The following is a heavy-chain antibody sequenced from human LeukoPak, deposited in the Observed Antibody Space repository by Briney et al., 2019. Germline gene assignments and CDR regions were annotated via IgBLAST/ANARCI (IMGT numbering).Heavy chain of an antibody. V-gene: IGHV3-23*01. CDR3: TGTTYCGGDCYSGYYFDY. CDR1: GFTFSSYA. CDR2: ISGSGGST. J-gene: IGHJ4*02. Sequence: GGSLRLSCAASGFTFSSYAMSWVRQAPGKGLEWVSAISGSGGSTYYADSVKGRFTISRDNSKNTLYLQMNSLRAEDTAVYYCTGTTYCGGDCYSGYYFDYWGQGTLVTVSS. D-gene: IGHD2-21*02.